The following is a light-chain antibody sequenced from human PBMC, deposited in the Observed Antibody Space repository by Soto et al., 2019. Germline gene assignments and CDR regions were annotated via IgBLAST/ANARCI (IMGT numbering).Light chain of an antibody. V-gene: IGKV3-11*01. Sequence: WKLSAAALSLTPGERAALSCSASQSVSSYLAWYQQKPGQAPRLLIYDASNRATGIPARFSGSGSGTDFTLTISSLEPEDFAVYYCQQRSNGPRGTVGQGGRLEV. CDR3: QQRSNGPRGT. CDR2: DAS. J-gene: IGKJ5*01. CDR1: QSVSSY.